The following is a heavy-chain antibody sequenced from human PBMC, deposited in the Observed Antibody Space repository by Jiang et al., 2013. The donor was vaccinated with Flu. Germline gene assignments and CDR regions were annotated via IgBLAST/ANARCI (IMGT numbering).Heavy chain of an antibody. CDR2: IYQSGST. CDR1: GGSITTTNW. D-gene: IGHD2-15*01. V-gene: IGHV4-4*02. CDR3: ARDCSGGSCPSTGFDTFDI. Sequence: VQLVESGPGLVKPSGTLSLTCAVSGGSITTTNWWSWVRQSPGKGLEWIGEIYQSGSTDYNPSLRSRVTMSIDKSKNQFSLRLTSLTAADTAVYYCARDCSGGSCPSTGFDTFDIWGQGTVVTVSS. J-gene: IGHJ3*02.